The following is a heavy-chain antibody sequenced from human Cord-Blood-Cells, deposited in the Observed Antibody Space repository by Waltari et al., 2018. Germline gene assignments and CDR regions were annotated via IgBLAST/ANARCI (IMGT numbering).Heavy chain of an antibody. D-gene: IGHD1-1*01. V-gene: IGHV6-1*01. Sequence: QVQLQQSGPGLVKPSQTLSLTCAISGASVSSNSAAWNWIRQSPSRGLEWLGSTYYRSKWYNDYAVSVKSLITINPDTSKNQFSLQLNSVTPEDTAVYYCARDLAVNWNNWFDPWGQGTLVTVSS. CDR3: ARDLAVNWNNWFDP. CDR1: GASVSSNSAA. J-gene: IGHJ5*02. CDR2: TYYRSKWYN.